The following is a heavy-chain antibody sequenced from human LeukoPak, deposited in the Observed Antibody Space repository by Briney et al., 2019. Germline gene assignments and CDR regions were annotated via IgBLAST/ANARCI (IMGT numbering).Heavy chain of an antibody. CDR2: VSPGGVSP. V-gene: IGHV3-23*01. CDR3: ARDRRTYYYDSSGSDDAFDI. J-gene: IGHJ3*02. D-gene: IGHD3-22*01. Sequence: PGGSLRLSCVVSGLSFNKDVMSWFRQAPGKGLEWVSSVSPGGVSPNHADSVKGRFTVSRDDSLNTLYLQMNSLRAEDTAVYYCARDRRTYYYDSSGSDDAFDIWGQGTMVTVSS. CDR1: GLSFNKDV.